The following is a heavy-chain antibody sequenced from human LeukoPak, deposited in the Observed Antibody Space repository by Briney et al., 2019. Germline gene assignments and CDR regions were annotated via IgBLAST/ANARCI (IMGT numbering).Heavy chain of an antibody. J-gene: IGHJ5*02. D-gene: IGHD3-10*01. CDR3: ARDKVTMVRGVIKLDP. CDR1: GGTFSSYA. CDR2: IIPILGIA. Sequence: SVKVSCKASGGTFSSYAISWVRQAPGQGLEWMGRIIPILGIANYAQKFQGRVTITADKSTSTAYIELSSLRSEDTAVYYCARDKVTMVRGVIKLDPWGQGTLVTVSS. V-gene: IGHV1-69*04.